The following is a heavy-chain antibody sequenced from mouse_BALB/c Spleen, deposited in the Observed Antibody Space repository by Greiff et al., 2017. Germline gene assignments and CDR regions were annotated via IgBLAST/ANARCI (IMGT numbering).Heavy chain of an antibody. D-gene: IGHD3-3*01. J-gene: IGHJ4*01. CDR3: AREGGRDAMDY. V-gene: IGHV1-14*01. CDR1: GYTFTSYV. Sequence: VQLKQSGPELVKPGASVKMSCKASGYTFTSYVMHWVKQKPGQGLEWIGYINPYNDGTKYNEKFKGKATLTSDKSSSTAYMELSSLTSEDSAVYYCAREGGRDAMDYWGQGTSVTVSS. CDR2: INPYNDGT.